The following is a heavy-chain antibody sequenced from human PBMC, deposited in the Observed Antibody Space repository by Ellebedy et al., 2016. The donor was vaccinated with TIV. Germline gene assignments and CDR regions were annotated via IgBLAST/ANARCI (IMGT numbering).Heavy chain of an antibody. V-gene: IGHV3-21*01. Sequence: GESLKISXAASGFTFSSYSMNWVRQAPGKGLEWVSYISGRSSHIYYADSVKGRFTISRDNAKNTLYLQMNSLRAEDTAVYYCARDPPGIAAAGPDYWGQGTLVTVSS. CDR2: ISGRSSHI. D-gene: IGHD6-13*01. J-gene: IGHJ4*02. CDR1: GFTFSSYS. CDR3: ARDPPGIAAAGPDY.